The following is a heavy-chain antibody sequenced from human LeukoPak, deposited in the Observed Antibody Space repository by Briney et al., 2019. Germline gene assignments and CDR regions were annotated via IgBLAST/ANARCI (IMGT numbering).Heavy chain of an antibody. J-gene: IGHJ3*02. CDR2: INPSGGST. V-gene: IGHV1-46*01. CDR3: ARDYYDSSGLPDAFDI. CDR1: GYTFTSYY. D-gene: IGHD3-22*01. Sequence: ASVKVSCKASGYTFTSYYMHWVRQAPGQGLEWMGIINPSGGSTSYAQKFQGRVTMTRDMSTSTVYMELSSLRSEDTAVYYCARDYYDSSGLPDAFDIWGQGTMVTVSS.